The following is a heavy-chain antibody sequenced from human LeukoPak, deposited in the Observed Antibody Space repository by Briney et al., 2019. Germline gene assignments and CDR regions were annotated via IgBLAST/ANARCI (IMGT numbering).Heavy chain of an antibody. J-gene: IGHJ4*02. CDR1: GFIFDDYA. CDR3: AKVRASGSMTTPYFDY. Sequence: GGSLRLSCAVSGFIFDDYAMHWVRQAPGKGLEWVSGISWNSGSIGYADSVKGRFTISRDNAKNSLYLQMNSLRAEDTALYYCAKVRASGSMTTPYFDYWGQGTLVAVSS. V-gene: IGHV3-9*01. CDR2: ISWNSGSI. D-gene: IGHD4-11*01.